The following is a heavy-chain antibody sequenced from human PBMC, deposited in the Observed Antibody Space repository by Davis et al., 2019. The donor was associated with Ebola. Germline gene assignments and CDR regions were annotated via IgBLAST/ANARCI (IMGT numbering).Heavy chain of an antibody. CDR3: ASGGTSHRYYGMDV. J-gene: IGHJ6*02. D-gene: IGHD3-16*01. CDR1: GGTFSSQA. CDR2: ITPIFGPA. Sequence: SVKVSCKASGGTFSSQAISWVRQAPGQGLEWMGGITPIFGPANYAQKFQGRVTITADESTSTAYMEVGSLRSEDTAVYYCASGGTSHRYYGMDVWGQGTTVTVSS. V-gene: IGHV1-69*13.